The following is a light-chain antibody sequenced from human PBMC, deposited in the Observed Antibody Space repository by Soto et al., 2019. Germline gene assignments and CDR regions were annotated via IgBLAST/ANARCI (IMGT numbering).Light chain of an antibody. CDR3: QTWVTGPPWV. J-gene: IGLJ3*02. CDR1: SGHSTYA. V-gene: IGLV4-69*01. CDR2: LNNDGSH. Sequence: QPVLTQSPSASASLGASVKLTCTLSSGHSTYAIAWHQQQPEKGPRYLMKLNNDGSHTKGDGIPDRFSGSSSGAERYLTISSLQSEDEAYYYCQTWVTGPPWVFGGGTKLTVL.